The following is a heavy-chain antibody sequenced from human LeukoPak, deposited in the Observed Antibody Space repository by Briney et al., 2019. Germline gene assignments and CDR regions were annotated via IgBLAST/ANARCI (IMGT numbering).Heavy chain of an antibody. Sequence: ASVKVSCKVSGYTLTQLSMHWVRQAPGKGLEWMGGFDPENGETIYAQKFQGRVTVAEDTSTDTAYMELSSLRSDDTAVYYCATDSGTYFLFWGQGTLVTVSS. CDR3: ATDSGTYFLF. D-gene: IGHD1-26*01. CDR1: GYTLTQLS. J-gene: IGHJ4*02. CDR2: FDPENGET. V-gene: IGHV1-24*01.